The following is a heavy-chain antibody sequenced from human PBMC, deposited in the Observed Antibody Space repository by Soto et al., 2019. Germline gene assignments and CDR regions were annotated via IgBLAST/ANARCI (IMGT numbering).Heavy chain of an antibody. D-gene: IGHD6-19*01. Sequence: LRLSCAASGFTFSRYGMSWVRQAPGKGLEWVSAITGNGGSKYYADPEKGRFTISRDNSRNTLYLQMNSLRVEDTAVYYCAKDQFSSGWYNDYYYGMDVWGQGTTVTVSS. CDR2: ITGNGGSK. CDR1: GFTFSRYG. J-gene: IGHJ6*02. V-gene: IGHV3-23*01. CDR3: AKDQFSSGWYNDYYYGMDV.